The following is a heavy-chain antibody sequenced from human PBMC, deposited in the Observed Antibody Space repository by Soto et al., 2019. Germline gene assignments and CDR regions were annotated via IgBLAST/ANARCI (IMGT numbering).Heavy chain of an antibody. CDR2: ITPIYPTT. V-gene: IGHV1-69*15. D-gene: IGHD5-18*01. Sequence: QVQLVQSGAEVRTPGSSVQVSCKASGGTFYTYTFSWVRQAPGQGLEWMGSITPIYPTTNYAEKFQGRLTVTADGSTNTAYMELNSLTSEDTAVYYCARIPRYSFPASDDLDSWGQGTLVTVSS. CDR3: ARIPRYSFPASDDLDS. J-gene: IGHJ4*02. CDR1: GGTFYTYT.